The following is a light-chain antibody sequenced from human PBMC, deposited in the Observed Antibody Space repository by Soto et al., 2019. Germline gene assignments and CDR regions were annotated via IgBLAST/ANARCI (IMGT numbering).Light chain of an antibody. CDR2: EVS. Sequence: QSALTQPASVSGSPGQSITISCTGTTSDVGGYNYVSWFQQYPGKAPKLKIYEVSNRPSGVSNRFSGSKSGNTASLTISDLQAEDEADYYCTSYTSSSTWVFGGGTKLT. CDR1: TSDVGGYNY. CDR3: TSYTSSSTWV. J-gene: IGLJ3*02. V-gene: IGLV2-14*01.